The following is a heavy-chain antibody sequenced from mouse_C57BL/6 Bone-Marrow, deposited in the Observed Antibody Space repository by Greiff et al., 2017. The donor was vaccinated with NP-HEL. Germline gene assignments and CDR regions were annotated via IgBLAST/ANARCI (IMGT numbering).Heavy chain of an antibody. CDR1: GFTFSDYY. CDR3: ARMPIYYYGSSYYFDY. J-gene: IGHJ2*01. D-gene: IGHD1-1*01. V-gene: IGHV5-16*01. Sequence: EVQVVESEGGLVQPGSSMKLSCTASGFTFSDYYMAWVRQVPEKGLEWVANINYDGSSTYYLDSLKSRFIISRDNAKNILYLQMSSLKSEDTATYYCARMPIYYYGSSYYFDYWGQGTTLTVSS. CDR2: INYDGSST.